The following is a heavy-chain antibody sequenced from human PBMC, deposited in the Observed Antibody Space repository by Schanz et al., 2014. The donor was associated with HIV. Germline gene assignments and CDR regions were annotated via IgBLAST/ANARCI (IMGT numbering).Heavy chain of an antibody. CDR3: ASGRFDTVIWWGDAFLI. D-gene: IGHD5-18*01. V-gene: IGHV1-69*01. Sequence: QVQLVQSGPEVRKPGASVKVSCKASGGTFSSYAISWVRQAPGQGLEWMGGIIPIFGTTNYAQKFQGRVTITADESTSTAYMELSSLRSEDTAVYYCASGRFDTVIWWGDAFLIWGRGTMVTVSS. CDR2: IIPIFGTT. CDR1: GGTFSSYA. J-gene: IGHJ3*02.